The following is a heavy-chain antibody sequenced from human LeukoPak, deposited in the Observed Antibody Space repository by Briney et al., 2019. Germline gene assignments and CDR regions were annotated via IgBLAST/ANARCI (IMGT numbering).Heavy chain of an antibody. CDR3: ARAAGGGDWKSWFDP. CDR2: TNPNSGGT. CDR1: GYTFTGYY. J-gene: IGHJ5*02. V-gene: IGHV1-2*02. D-gene: IGHD2-21*02. Sequence: ASVKVSCKASGYTFTGYYMHWVRQAPGQGLEWMGWTNPNSGGTNYAQKFQGRVTMTRDTSISTAYMELSRLRSDDTAVYYCARAAGGGDWKSWFDPWGQGALVTVSS.